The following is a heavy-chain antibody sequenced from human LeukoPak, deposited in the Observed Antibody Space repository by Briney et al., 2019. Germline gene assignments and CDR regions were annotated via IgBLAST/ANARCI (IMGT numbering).Heavy chain of an antibody. CDR3: AKSGNTETVDY. V-gene: IGHV3-23*01. J-gene: IGHJ4*02. CDR2: IRDSDGRT. D-gene: IGHD6-25*01. CDR1: GFTLSSCA. Sequence: GGSLRLSCAASGFTLSSCAMSWVRQTPGKGLECVSTIRDSDGRTYYADSVEGRFTISRDNSTNMLYLQMNSLRAGDTAIYYCAKSGNTETVDYWGQGTLVTVSS.